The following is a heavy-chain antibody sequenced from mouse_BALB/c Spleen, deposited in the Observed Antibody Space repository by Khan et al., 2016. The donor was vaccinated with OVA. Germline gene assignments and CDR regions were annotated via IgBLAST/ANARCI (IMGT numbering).Heavy chain of an antibody. J-gene: IGHJ2*01. CDR3: ARYFDY. CDR2: ISYSGST. CDR1: GYSITSDYA. Sequence: EVQLQESGPGLVKPSPSLSLTCTVTGYSITSDYAWNWIRQFPGNKLEWMGYISYSGSTSYNPSLKSRISITRDTSKNQFFLQLNSVTTEDTATYFWARYFDYWLQGTTLTVSS. V-gene: IGHV3-2*02.